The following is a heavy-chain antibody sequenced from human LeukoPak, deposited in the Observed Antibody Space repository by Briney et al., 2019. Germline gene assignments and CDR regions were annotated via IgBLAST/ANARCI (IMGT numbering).Heavy chain of an antibody. J-gene: IGHJ4*02. CDR3: ARARYYDSPDY. CDR1: GFTFSSYW. V-gene: IGHV3-74*01. D-gene: IGHD3-22*01. Sequence: GGSLRLSCAASGFTFSSYWMHWVRQAPGKGLWWVSRVNSDGSTPNYADSVKGRFTISRDNAKNTLYMQMNSLRAEDTAVYYCARARYYDSPDYWGQGTLVTVSS. CDR2: VNSDGSTP.